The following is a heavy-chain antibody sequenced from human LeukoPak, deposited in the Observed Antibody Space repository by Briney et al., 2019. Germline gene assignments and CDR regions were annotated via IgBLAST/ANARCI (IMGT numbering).Heavy chain of an antibody. V-gene: IGHV5-51*01. Sequence: GESLKISCKGSGCSFTSYWIGWVRQMPGKGLEWMGIIYPGDSDTRYSPSFQGQVTISADKSISTAYLQWSSLKASDTAMYYCARHPRCSCTSCRVSWFDPWGQGTLVTVSS. CDR1: GCSFTSYW. J-gene: IGHJ5*02. CDR3: ARHPRCSCTSCRVSWFDP. CDR2: IYPGDSDT. D-gene: IGHD2-2*01.